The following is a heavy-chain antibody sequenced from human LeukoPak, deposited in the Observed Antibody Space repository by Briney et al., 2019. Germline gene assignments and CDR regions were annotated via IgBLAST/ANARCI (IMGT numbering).Heavy chain of an antibody. CDR1: GYTFTSYY. CDR3: ARARYRQLVDY. J-gene: IGHJ4*02. D-gene: IGHD6-6*01. Sequence: ASVKVSCKASGYTFTSYYMHWVRQAPEQGLEWMGIINPSGGSTSYAQKFQGRVTMTRDTSTSTVYMELSSLRSEDTAVYYCARARYRQLVDYWGQGTLVTVSS. CDR2: INPSGGST. V-gene: IGHV1-46*01.